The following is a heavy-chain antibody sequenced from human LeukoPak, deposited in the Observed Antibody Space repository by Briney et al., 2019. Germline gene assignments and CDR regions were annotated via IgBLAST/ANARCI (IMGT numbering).Heavy chain of an antibody. J-gene: IGHJ4*02. D-gene: IGHD3-10*01. V-gene: IGHV3-7*02. Sequence: QPGGSLRLSCVASGFIFRNYWMSWVRQAPGKGLEWVANIKYDGSEKYYVDSVKGRFTISRDNAKNSLYLQMNSLRAEDTAVYYCATTYYYGSGSYYGMFDYWGQGTLVTVSS. CDR2: IKYDGSEK. CDR1: GFIFRNYW. CDR3: ATTYYYGSGSYYGMFDY.